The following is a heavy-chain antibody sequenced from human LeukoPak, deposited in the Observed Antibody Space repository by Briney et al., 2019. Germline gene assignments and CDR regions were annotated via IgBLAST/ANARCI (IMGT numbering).Heavy chain of an antibody. CDR3: ARTSYYYDSSGYSHFDY. J-gene: IGHJ4*02. D-gene: IGHD3-22*01. CDR2: ISHSGST. CDR1: GYSISSGYY. V-gene: IGHV4-38-2*01. Sequence: SETLSLTCAVSGYSISSGYYWGWIRQPPGKGLEWIGSISHSGSTYYNPSLKSRVTISVDTSKNQFSLKLSSVTAADTAVYYCARTSYYYDSSGYSHFDYWGQGTLVTVSS.